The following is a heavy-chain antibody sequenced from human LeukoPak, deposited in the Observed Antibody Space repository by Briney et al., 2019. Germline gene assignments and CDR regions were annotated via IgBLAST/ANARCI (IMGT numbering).Heavy chain of an antibody. Sequence: ASVKVSCKASGYTFTGYYMHWVRQAPGQGLEWMGRINPSGGGTNYAQKFQGRVTMTRDTSISTAYMELSRLRSDDTAVYYCASQHPIGIAVAVTHYWGRGTLVTVSS. CDR3: ASQHPIGIAVAVTHY. J-gene: IGHJ4*02. V-gene: IGHV1-2*06. CDR2: INPSGGGT. D-gene: IGHD6-19*01. CDR1: GYTFTGYY.